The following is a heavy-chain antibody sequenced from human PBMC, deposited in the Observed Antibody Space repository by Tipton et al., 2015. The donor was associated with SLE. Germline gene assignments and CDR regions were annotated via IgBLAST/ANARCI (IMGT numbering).Heavy chain of an antibody. V-gene: IGHV4-31*02. CDR3: ARDLTGTIGSPIYGLDV. D-gene: IGHD1-1*01. J-gene: IGHJ6*02. CDR2: SGST. Sequence: SGSTHYNPSLNSRGTISVDTSKNHFSLILSSVSAADTAVYYCARDLTGTIGSPIYGLDVWGQGTTVTVSS.